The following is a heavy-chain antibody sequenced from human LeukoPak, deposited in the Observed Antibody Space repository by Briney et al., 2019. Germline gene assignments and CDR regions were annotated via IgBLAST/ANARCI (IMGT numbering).Heavy chain of an antibody. CDR2: IHYGGST. Sequence: SQTLSLTCSVSGGSISSYYWSWIRQPPGKGLEWVAYIHYGGSTKYTPSLKSRVTISVDTSKNQFSLKLTSVTAADTAVYYCTRHESGWPHYFDYWGQGTLVTVSS. CDR1: GGSISSYY. CDR3: TRHESGWPHYFDY. V-gene: IGHV4-59*08. D-gene: IGHD6-25*01. J-gene: IGHJ4*02.